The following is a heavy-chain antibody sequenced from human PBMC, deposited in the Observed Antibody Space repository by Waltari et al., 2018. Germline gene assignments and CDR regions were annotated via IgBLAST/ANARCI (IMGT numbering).Heavy chain of an antibody. CDR3: ATPIPRAEAFDI. D-gene: IGHD2-21*01. V-gene: IGHV1-24*01. CDR2: FDPEDGET. CDR1: GYTLTELS. Sequence: QVQLVQSGAEVKKPGASVKVSCQVSGYTLTELSMPWVRQAPGKGLEWMGGFDPEDGETIYAQKVQGRVTMTEDTSTDTAYMELSSLRSEDTAVYYCATPIPRAEAFDIWGQGTMVTVSS. J-gene: IGHJ3*02.